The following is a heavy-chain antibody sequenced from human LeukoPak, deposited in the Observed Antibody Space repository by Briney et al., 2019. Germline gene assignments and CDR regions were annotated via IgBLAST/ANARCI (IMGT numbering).Heavy chain of an antibody. CDR1: GFTFSKYS. D-gene: IGHD5-18*01. V-gene: IGHV3-23*01. J-gene: IGHJ4*02. CDR3: AKRDPLERVYTYGGVFDY. CDR2: ISATAGST. Sequence: GGSLRLSCAASGFTFSKYSMSWVRQAPGKGLEWVSGISATAGSTYHADSVKGRFTISRDDSQNTLFLQMNSLRAEDTAVYYCAKRDPLERVYTYGGVFDYWGQGTLVTVSS.